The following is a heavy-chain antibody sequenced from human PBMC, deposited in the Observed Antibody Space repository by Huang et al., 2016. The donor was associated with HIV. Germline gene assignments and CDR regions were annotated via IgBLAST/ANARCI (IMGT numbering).Heavy chain of an antibody. J-gene: IGHJ5*02. Sequence: QVLLVQSGAEVRKPGSSVKVPCTAFGGTVSSYAISWVRQAPGQGLEWMGGIIPIFGTANYTQKCQGRVTITVDESTNTGYMELTRLTSEDTAVYYCARTAYSYGFRQGYNWFDPWGQGTPVTVSS. CDR3: ARTAYSYGFRQGYNWFDP. D-gene: IGHD5-18*01. CDR1: GGTVSSYA. CDR2: IIPIFGTA. V-gene: IGHV1-69*13.